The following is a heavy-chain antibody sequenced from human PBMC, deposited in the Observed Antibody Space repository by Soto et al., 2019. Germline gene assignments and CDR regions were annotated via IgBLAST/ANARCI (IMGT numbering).Heavy chain of an antibody. J-gene: IGHJ6*02. V-gene: IGHV1-2*02. CDR2: INPNSGGT. Sequence: QVQLVQSGAEVKKPGASVKVSCKASGYTFTGYYMHWVRQAPGQGLEWMGWINPNSGGTNYAQKFQGRVTMTRDTSISTAYMELSRLRSDDTAVYYCARSQYYDSDYYGMDVWGQGTTVTVSS. D-gene: IGHD3-9*01. CDR1: GYTFTGYY. CDR3: ARSQYYDSDYYGMDV.